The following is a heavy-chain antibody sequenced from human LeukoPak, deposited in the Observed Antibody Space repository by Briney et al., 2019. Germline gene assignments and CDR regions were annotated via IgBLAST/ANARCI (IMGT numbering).Heavy chain of an antibody. Sequence: PGGSLRLSCAASGFTFSSYSMNWVRQAPGKGLEWVSYISSSGITISYADSVKGRFTISRDNDKNSLYLQMNSMRAEETAVYYCARDGCSGGSCPEDYWGQGTLVTVS. D-gene: IGHD2-15*01. CDR3: ARDGCSGGSCPEDY. V-gene: IGHV3-48*04. CDR1: GFTFSSYS. J-gene: IGHJ4*02. CDR2: ISSSGITI.